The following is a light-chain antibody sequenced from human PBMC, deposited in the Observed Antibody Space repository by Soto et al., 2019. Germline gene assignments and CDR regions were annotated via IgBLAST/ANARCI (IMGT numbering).Light chain of an antibody. CDR2: KTS. V-gene: IGKV1-5*03. CDR3: QQYDSYPLT. J-gene: IGKJ4*01. CDR1: QSISNW. Sequence: DIQMTQSPSALSASVGDRVTITCRASQSISNWLAWYQQKPGKAPNLLIYKTSSLESGVPSRFSGSGSGTEFTLTVNSLQPDDFATYYCQQYDSYPLTFGGGTKVDIK.